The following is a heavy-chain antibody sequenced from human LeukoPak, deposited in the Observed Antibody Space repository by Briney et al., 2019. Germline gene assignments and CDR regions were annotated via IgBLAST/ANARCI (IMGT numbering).Heavy chain of an antibody. CDR2: INHSGST. CDR3: ARFGGNSHARY. V-gene: IGHV4-34*01. D-gene: IGHD4-23*01. Sequence: PSETLSLTCAVYGGSFGGYYWSWIRQPPGKGLEWIGEINHSGSTNYNPSLKSRVTISVDTSKNQFSLKLSSVTAADTAVYYCARFGGNSHARYWGQGTLVTVSS. J-gene: IGHJ4*02. CDR1: GGSFGGYY.